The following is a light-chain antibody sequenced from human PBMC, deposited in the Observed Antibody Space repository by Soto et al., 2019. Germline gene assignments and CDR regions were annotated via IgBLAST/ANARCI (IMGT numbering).Light chain of an antibody. Sequence: EIVLTQSPGTLSLSPGERATLSCRASQSVSSTYLAWYQQKPGQAPRLLIYGASNRATGIPDRFSGSASGTDFTLTINRLEPEDFAIYYCEQYGESRTFGQGTKLESK. J-gene: IGKJ2*01. CDR3: EQYGESRT. CDR2: GAS. CDR1: QSVSSTY. V-gene: IGKV3-20*01.